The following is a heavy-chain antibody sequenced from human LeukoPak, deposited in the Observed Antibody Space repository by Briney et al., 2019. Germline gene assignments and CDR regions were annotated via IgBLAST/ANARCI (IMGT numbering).Heavy chain of an antibody. J-gene: IGHJ4*02. CDR2: IYTSGST. CDR1: GGSISSYY. Sequence: SETLSLTCTVSGGSISSYYWSWIRQPAEKGLEWIGRIYTSGSTNYNPSLKSRVTMSVDTSKNQFSLKLSSVTATDTAVYYCARSVVRGSYYEYYFDYWGQGTLVTVSS. V-gene: IGHV4-4*07. CDR3: ARSVVRGSYYEYYFDY. D-gene: IGHD1-26*01.